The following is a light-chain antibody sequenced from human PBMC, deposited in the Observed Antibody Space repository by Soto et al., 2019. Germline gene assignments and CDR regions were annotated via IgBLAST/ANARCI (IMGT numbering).Light chain of an antibody. CDR2: EAS. V-gene: IGKV1D-8*03. CDR1: QGISSY. CDR3: QQLYTLPFT. Sequence: VICMTQSPSLLSASTGDRVTISCRTSQGISSYLAWYQQKPGKAPKLLIYEASTLQSGVPSRFSGSGSGTEFTLTISGLLPEDFAAYHCQQLYTLPFTFGQGTRLEIK. J-gene: IGKJ5*01.